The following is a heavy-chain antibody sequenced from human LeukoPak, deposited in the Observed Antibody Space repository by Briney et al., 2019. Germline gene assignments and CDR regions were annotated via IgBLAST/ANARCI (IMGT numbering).Heavy chain of an antibody. V-gene: IGHV3-11*04. CDR2: ISSSGSTI. D-gene: IGHD3-3*01. CDR1: GFTFSDYY. J-gene: IGHJ4*02. Sequence: GGSLRLSCAASGFTFSDYYMSWIRQAPGKGLEWVSYISSSGSTIYYADSVKGRFTISRDNAKNSLYLQMNSLRVEDTAVYFCARIYLRHFDFWAQATLVTVSS. CDR3: ARIYLRHFDF.